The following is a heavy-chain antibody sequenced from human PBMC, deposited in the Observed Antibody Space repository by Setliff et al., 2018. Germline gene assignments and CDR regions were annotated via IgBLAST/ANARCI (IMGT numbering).Heavy chain of an antibody. D-gene: IGHD2-2*01. CDR1: GFLFSTYA. CDR3: ARDNLPHQLGNAFDH. Sequence: QSGGSLRLSCAASGFLFSTYAMHWVRQAPGKGLEWIADISYDGNNQYYADSVKGRLTTSRDNSKNTLYLQINSLRPEDTAVFYCARDNLPHQLGNAFDHWGQGTLVTVSS. J-gene: IGHJ5*02. V-gene: IGHV3-30-3*01. CDR2: ISYDGNNQ.